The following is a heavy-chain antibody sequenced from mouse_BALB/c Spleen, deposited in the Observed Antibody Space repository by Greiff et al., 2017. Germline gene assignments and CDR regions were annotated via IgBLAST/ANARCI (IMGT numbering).Heavy chain of an antibody. D-gene: IGHD3-1*01. J-gene: IGHJ3*01. V-gene: IGHV1-7*01. Sequence: VQLQQSGAELAKPGASVKMSCTASGYTFTSYWMHWVKQRPGQGLEWIGYINPSTGYTEYNQKFKDNATLTPDKSSSTAYMQLSSLTSEDSAVYYCARNSGYGYWGQGTLVTVSA. CDR3: ARNSGYGY. CDR2: INPSTGYT. CDR1: GYTFTSYW.